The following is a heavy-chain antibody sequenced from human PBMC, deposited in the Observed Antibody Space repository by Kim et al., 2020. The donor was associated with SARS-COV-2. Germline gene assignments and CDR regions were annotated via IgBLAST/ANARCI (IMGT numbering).Heavy chain of an antibody. V-gene: IGHV3-23*01. CDR3: AKIEGGGTGGFDY. Sequence: ADSVEGRFTISRDNPKNPLYMQMNSRRAEDTAVYYCAKIEGGGTGGFDYWGQGTLVTVSS. J-gene: IGHJ4*02. D-gene: IGHD3-16*01.